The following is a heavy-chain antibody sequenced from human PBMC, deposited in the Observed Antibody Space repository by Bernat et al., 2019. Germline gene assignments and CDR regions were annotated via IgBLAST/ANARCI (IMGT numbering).Heavy chain of an antibody. J-gene: IGHJ4*02. CDR2: INPNSGGT. V-gene: IGHV1-2*04. Sequence: QVQLVQSGAEVKKPGASVKVSCKASGFTFTGYYMHWVRQAPGQGLEWMGWINPNSGGTNYAQKFQGWVTMTRDTSISTAYMELSRLRSDDTAVYYCARSYGSGSSRFDYWGQGTLVTVSS. CDR3: ARSYGSGSSRFDY. CDR1: GFTFTGYY. D-gene: IGHD3-10*01.